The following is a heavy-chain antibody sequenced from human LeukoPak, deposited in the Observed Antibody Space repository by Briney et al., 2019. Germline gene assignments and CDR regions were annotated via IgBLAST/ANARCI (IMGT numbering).Heavy chain of an antibody. D-gene: IGHD3-3*01. CDR2: ISGSGGST. V-gene: IGHV3-23*01. CDR1: GFTFSSYG. Sequence: PGGSLRLSCAASGFTFSSYGMHWVRQAPGKGLEWVSAISGSGGSTYYADSVKGRFTISRDNSKNTLYLQMNSLRAEDTAVYYCAKVYDFWSGYEYYFDYWGQGTLVTVSS. J-gene: IGHJ4*02. CDR3: AKVYDFWSGYEYYFDY.